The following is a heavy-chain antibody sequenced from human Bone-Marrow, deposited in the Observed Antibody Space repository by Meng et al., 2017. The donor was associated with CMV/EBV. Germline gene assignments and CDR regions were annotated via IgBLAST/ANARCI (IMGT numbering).Heavy chain of an antibody. CDR3: ARGGYCSSTSCYTAAFDI. CDR1: GGSFSGYY. V-gene: IGHV4-34*01. J-gene: IGHJ3*02. D-gene: IGHD2-2*02. Sequence: GSLRLSCAVYGGSFSGYYWSWIRQPPGKGLEWIGEINHSGSTNYNPSLKSRATISVDTSKNQFSLKLSSVTAADTAVYYCARGGYCSSTSCYTAAFDIWGQGTMVTVSS. CDR2: INHSGST.